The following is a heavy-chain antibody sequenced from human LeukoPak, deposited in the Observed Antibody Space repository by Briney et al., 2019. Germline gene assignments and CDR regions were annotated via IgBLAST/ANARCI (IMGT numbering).Heavy chain of an antibody. CDR1: GFTFSSYA. Sequence: GGSLRLSCAASGFTFSSYAMSWVRQAPGKGLEWVSAISGSGGSTYYADSVKGWFTISRDNSKNTLYPQMNSLRAEDTAVYYCAKGARGPGDYYYGMDVWGQGTTVTVSS. J-gene: IGHJ6*02. CDR2: ISGSGGST. D-gene: IGHD7-27*01. CDR3: AKGARGPGDYYYGMDV. V-gene: IGHV3-23*01.